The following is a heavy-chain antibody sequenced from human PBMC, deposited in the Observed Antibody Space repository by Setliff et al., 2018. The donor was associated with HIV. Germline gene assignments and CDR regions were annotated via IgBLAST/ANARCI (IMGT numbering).Heavy chain of an antibody. CDR3: ARRIDNSGSFPDKNWFDT. CDR2: IFSSGST. CDR1: GGSISSYC. V-gene: IGHV4-4*09. Sequence: SETLSLPCTVSGGSISSYCWNWIRQSPGRGLEWIGFIFSSGSTKYNPPLQSRVTMSIDTSKNQFSLKLTSVTAADTSVYYCARRIDNSGSFPDKNWFDTWGQGSQVTVSS. D-gene: IGHD3-10*01. J-gene: IGHJ5*02.